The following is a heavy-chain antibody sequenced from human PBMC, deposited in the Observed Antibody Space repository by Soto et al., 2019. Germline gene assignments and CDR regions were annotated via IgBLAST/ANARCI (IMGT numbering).Heavy chain of an antibody. CDR1: GFTFSSYA. Sequence: LRLSCAASGFTFSSYAMSWVRQAPGKGLAWVSAISGSGGSTYYADSVKGRFTISRDNSKNTLYLQMNSLRAEDTAVYYCAKDLYYDSSGYYWPFGYWGQGTLVTVSS. V-gene: IGHV3-23*01. J-gene: IGHJ4*02. CDR2: ISGSGGST. CDR3: AKDLYYDSSGYYWPFGY. D-gene: IGHD3-22*01.